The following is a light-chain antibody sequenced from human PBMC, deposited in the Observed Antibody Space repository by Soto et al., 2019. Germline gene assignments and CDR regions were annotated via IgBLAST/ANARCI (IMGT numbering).Light chain of an antibody. V-gene: IGKV1-5*03. CDR3: QQYNSYPT. Sequence: DIPMTQSPSTLSASVGDRVTITCRASQSISSWLAWYQQKPGKAPKLLIYKASSLESGVPSRFSGSGSGTEFTLTISSLQPDYFATYYCQQYNSYPTFGQGTKVEIK. J-gene: IGKJ1*01. CDR1: QSISSW. CDR2: KAS.